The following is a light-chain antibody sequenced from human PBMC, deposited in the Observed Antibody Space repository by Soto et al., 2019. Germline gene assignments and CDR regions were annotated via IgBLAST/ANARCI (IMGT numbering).Light chain of an antibody. V-gene: IGLV2-14*03. CDR1: RTDVDGHDY. CDR3: SSSPATAPFHV. Sequence: ALTQPASGSGSPGQSITISCTGARTDVDGHDYVSWYQQHPGQAPKLMIFDVHNRPSGVSSRFSGSKSGDTASLTISGLQADDDGDYYCSSSPATAPFHVSGTGTKVTVL. CDR2: DVH. J-gene: IGLJ1*01.